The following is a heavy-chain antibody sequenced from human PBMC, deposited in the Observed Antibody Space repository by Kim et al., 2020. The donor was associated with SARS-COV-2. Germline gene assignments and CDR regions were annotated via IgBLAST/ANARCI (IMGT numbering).Heavy chain of an antibody. J-gene: IGHJ3*02. CDR3: AREYDKYSGSYGPREAFDI. CDR2: IYYSGST. CDR1: GGSISSSSYY. V-gene: IGHV4-39*07. Sequence: SETLSLTCTVSGGSISSSSYYWGWIRQPPGKGLEWIGSIYYSGSTYYNPSLKSRVTISVDTSKNQFSLKLSSVTAADTAVYYCAREYDKYSGSYGPREAFDIWGQGTMVTVSS. D-gene: IGHD1-26*01.